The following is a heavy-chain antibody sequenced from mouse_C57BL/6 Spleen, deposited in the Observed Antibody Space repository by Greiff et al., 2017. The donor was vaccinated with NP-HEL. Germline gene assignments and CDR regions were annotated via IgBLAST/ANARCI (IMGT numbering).Heavy chain of an antibody. V-gene: IGHV1-69*01. D-gene: IGHD2-3*01. J-gene: IGHJ2*01. Sequence: QVQLQQPGAELVMPGASVKLSCKASGYTFTSYWMHWVKQRPGQGLEWIGEIDPSDSYTNYNQKFKGKSTLTVDKSSSTAYMQLSSLTSEDSAVYYCARRGDGYYVDWGQGTTLTVSS. CDR2: IDPSDSYT. CDR3: ARRGDGYYVD. CDR1: GYTFTSYW.